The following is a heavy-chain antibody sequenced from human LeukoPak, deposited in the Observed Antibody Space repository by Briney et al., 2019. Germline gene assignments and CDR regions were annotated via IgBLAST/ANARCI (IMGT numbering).Heavy chain of an antibody. V-gene: IGHV3-23*01. CDR1: GFTFSSYA. J-gene: IGHJ6*02. CDR2: ISGSGGST. D-gene: IGHD3-16*01. Sequence: GGSLRLSCAASGFTFSSYAMSWVRQAPGKGLEWVSAISGSGGSTYYADSVKGRFTISRDNAKNSLYLQMNSLRAEDTAVYYCARLANLALVRLPLPHFYYAVDVWGPGTTVTVS. CDR3: ARLANLALVRLPLPHFYYAVDV.